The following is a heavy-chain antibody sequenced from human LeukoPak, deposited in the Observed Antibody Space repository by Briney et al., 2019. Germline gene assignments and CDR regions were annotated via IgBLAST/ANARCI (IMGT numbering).Heavy chain of an antibody. V-gene: IGHV4-39*01. J-gene: IGHJ4*02. CDR2: IYYTGST. Sequence: SETLSLTCSVSGASISGGTYYWGWIRQPPGKGLEWFGSIYYTGSTYDTPSLKSRVTISVDTSKNQFSLKLSSVTAADTAVYYCARRGGSGRAFDYWGQGTLVTVSS. CDR1: GASISGGTYY. D-gene: IGHD1-26*01. CDR3: ARRGGSGRAFDY.